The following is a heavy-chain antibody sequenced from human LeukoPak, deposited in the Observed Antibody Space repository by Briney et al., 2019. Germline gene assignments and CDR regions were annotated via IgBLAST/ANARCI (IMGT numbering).Heavy chain of an antibody. V-gene: IGHV3-23*01. CDR2: ISGSGGST. Sequence: PGRSPRLSCAASGFTFSSYAMSWVRQAPGKGLEWVSAISGSGGSTYYADSVKGRFTISRDNSKNTLYLQMNSLRAEDTAVYYCAKECDSSGYPDYWGQGTLVTVSS. J-gene: IGHJ4*02. D-gene: IGHD3-22*01. CDR3: AKECDSSGYPDY. CDR1: GFTFSSYA.